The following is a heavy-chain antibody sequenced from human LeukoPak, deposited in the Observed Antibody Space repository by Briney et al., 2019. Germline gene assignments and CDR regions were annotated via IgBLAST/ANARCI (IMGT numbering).Heavy chain of an antibody. Sequence: SETLSLTCTVSGGSISSSDYYWGWIRQPPGKGLEWIGNIYYSGSTYYNPSLKSRVTISVDTSKNQFSLKLSSVTAADTAVYYCARLEGGGTYYFDYWGQGTLVTVSS. J-gene: IGHJ4*02. CDR2: IYYSGST. CDR3: ARLEGGGTYYFDY. CDR1: GGSISSSDYY. V-gene: IGHV4-39*01. D-gene: IGHD1-26*01.